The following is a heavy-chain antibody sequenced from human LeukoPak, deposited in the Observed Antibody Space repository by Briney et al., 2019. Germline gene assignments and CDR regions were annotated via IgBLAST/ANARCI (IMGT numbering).Heavy chain of an antibody. CDR1: GFTFSSYS. CDR3: TSLHGGYSYGFY. V-gene: IGHV3-21*01. J-gene: IGHJ4*02. Sequence: GGSLRLSCAASGFTFSSYSMNWVRQAPGKGLEWVSSISSSSSYIYYADSVKGRFTISRDNAKNSLYLQMNSLRAEDTAVYYCTSLHGGYSYGFYWGQGTLVTVSS. D-gene: IGHD5-18*01. CDR2: ISSSSSYI.